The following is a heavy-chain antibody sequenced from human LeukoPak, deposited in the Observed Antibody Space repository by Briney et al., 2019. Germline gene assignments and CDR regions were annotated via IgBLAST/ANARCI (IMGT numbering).Heavy chain of an antibody. V-gene: IGHV1-69*01. CDR2: IIPIFGTA. CDR1: GGTFINYA. CDR3: ARPNPPPRDWNDVGWFDP. J-gene: IGHJ5*02. D-gene: IGHD1-1*01. Sequence: SVTVSFKASGGTFINYAISWVRQAPGQEREWMGGIIPIFGTANYAQKFQGRVTITADESTSTAYTELSSLRSEDTAVYYCARPNPPPRDWNDVGWFDPWGQGTLVTVSS.